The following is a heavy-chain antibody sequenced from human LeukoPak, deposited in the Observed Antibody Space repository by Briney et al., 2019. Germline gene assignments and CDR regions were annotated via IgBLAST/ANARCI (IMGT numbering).Heavy chain of an antibody. Sequence: SETLSLTCTVSGGSISSSSYYWGWLRQPPGTGLEWIGSIYYSGSTYYNPSLKSRVTISVDTSKNQFSLKLSSVTAADTAVYYCARDMIRKDGWFDPWGQGTLVTVSS. CDR3: ARDMIRKDGWFDP. CDR1: GGSISSSSYY. J-gene: IGHJ5*02. CDR2: IYYSGST. D-gene: IGHD3-10*01. V-gene: IGHV4-39*02.